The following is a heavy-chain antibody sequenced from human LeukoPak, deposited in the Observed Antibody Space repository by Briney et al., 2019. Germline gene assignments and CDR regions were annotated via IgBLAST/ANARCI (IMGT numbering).Heavy chain of an antibody. Sequence: GGSLRLSCAASGFTFSNAWMSWVRQALGKGLEWVGRIKSKTDGGTTDYAAPVKGRFTISRDDSKNTLYLQMNSLKTEDTAVYYCTTVPAASYYYYMDVWGKGTTVTVSS. J-gene: IGHJ6*03. V-gene: IGHV3-15*01. CDR3: TTVPAASYYYYMDV. CDR1: GFTFSNAW. CDR2: IKSKTDGGTT. D-gene: IGHD2-2*01.